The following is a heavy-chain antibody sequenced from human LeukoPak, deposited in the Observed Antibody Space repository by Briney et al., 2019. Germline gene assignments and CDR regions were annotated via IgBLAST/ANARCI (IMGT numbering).Heavy chain of an antibody. CDR2: IWYDGSNK. J-gene: IGHJ3*02. Sequence: QTGGSLRLSCAASGFTFSSYGMHWVRQAPGKGLEWVAVIWYDGSNKYYADSVKGRFTISRDNSKNTLYLQMNSLRAEDTAVYYCARDLTGSDAFDIWGQGTMVTVSS. D-gene: IGHD3-10*01. V-gene: IGHV3-33*01. CDR3: ARDLTGSDAFDI. CDR1: GFTFSSYG.